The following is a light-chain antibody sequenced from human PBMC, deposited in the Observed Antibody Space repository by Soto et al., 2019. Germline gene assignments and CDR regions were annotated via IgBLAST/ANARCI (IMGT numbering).Light chain of an antibody. CDR3: LLYYGGAKV. V-gene: IGLV7-43*01. CDR2: STS. Sequence: QTVVTQEPSLTVSPGGTVTLTCASSTGAVTSGYYPGGFQQRPGQAPTSLIHSTSIKHSWTPARFSGSLLGGKAALTLSAVQPEDEADYYCLLYYGGAKVFGGGTKLTVL. J-gene: IGLJ3*02. CDR1: TGAVTSGYY.